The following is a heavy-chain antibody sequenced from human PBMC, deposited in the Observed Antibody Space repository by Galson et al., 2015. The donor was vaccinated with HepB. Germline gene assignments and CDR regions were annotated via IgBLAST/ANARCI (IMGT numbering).Heavy chain of an antibody. CDR1: EFTFSSYS. J-gene: IGHJ6*02. V-gene: IGHV3-48*02. CDR2: ISSSGRII. CDR3: AREEDYGDDYYYSMDV. D-gene: IGHD4-17*01. Sequence: SLRLSCAASEFTFSSYSMNWVRQAPGKGLEWVSYISSSGRIIYYADSVRGRFTISRDNAKNSLYLQMNSLRDEDTAVYYCAREEDYGDDYYYSMDVWGPGTTVTVSS.